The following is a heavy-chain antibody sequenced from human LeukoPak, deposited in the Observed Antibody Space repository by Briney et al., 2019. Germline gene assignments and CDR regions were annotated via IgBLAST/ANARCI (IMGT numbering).Heavy chain of an antibody. J-gene: IGHJ5*02. V-gene: IGHV4-59*01. CDR2: IYYSGST. D-gene: IGHD5-18*01. CDR3: ARARGRYSSNWFDP. Sequence: SETLSLTCTVSGGSISSYYWSWIRQPPGKGLEWIGYIYYSGSTNYNPSLKSRVTISVDTSKNQFSLKLSSVTAADTAVYYCARARGRYSSNWFDPWGQGTLVTVSS. CDR1: GGSISSYY.